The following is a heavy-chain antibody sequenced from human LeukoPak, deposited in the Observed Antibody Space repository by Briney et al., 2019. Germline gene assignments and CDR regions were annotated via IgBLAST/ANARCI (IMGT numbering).Heavy chain of an antibody. CDR2: ISSSSRYI. Sequence: PGGSLRLSCAASGFTFSSYSMNWVRQAPGKGLEWVSSISSSSRYIYYADSVKGRFTISRDNDKNSLYLQMNSLRAEDTAVYYCARAGRWLQFFDYWGQGTLVTVSS. CDR3: ARAGRWLQFFDY. J-gene: IGHJ4*02. V-gene: IGHV3-21*01. CDR1: GFTFSSYS. D-gene: IGHD5-24*01.